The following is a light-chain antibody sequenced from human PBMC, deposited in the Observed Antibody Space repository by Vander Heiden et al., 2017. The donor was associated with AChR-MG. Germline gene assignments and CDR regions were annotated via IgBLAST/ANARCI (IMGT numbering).Light chain of an antibody. Sequence: DIHITQSPPTLSASVGDRVTITCRASQSISSWLAWYQQKPGKAPKLLTYKASSLESGVPSRFSGSGSGTEFTLTISSLQPDDFATYYCQQYNSYSQTFGQGTKVEIK. V-gene: IGKV1-5*03. CDR1: QSISSW. CDR3: QQYNSYSQT. J-gene: IGKJ1*01. CDR2: KAS.